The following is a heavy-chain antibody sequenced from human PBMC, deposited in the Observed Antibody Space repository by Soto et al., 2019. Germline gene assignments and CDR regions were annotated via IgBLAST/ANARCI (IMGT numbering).Heavy chain of an antibody. CDR2: IIPLFGTA. D-gene: IGHD1-7*01. CDR3: ARANKPYRNNWNLVLGY. J-gene: IGHJ4*02. V-gene: IGHV1-69*01. CDR1: GGTFSSYA. Sequence: QVQLVQSGAEVKKPGSSVKVSCKASGGTFSSYAISWGRQAPGQGLEWMGGIIPLFGTANYAQKFQGRVTRTADEPTSTAYVELSSLRSEDTAVYYCARANKPYRNNWNLVLGYWGQGTLVTVSS.